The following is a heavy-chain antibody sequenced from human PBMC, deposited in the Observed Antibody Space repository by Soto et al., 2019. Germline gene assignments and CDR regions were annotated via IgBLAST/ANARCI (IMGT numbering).Heavy chain of an antibody. CDR2: ISGGGTSI. V-gene: IGHV3-48*01. CDR3: ATDLHAGQPGLAY. CDR1: GFTFGLYG. D-gene: IGHD2-2*01. Sequence: GGSLRLSCAGSGFTFGLYGLNWVRQAPGKGLEWLSYISGGGTSIHYADSVEGRFTVSRDNTKNSLFLQLNSLRVEDTAVYYCATDLHAGQPGLAYWGQGTLVTVSS. J-gene: IGHJ4*02.